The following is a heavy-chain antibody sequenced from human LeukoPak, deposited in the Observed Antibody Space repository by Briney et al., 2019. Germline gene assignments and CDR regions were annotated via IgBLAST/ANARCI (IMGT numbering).Heavy chain of an antibody. V-gene: IGHV3-23*01. Sequence: GSLRLSCAASGFTFSSYAMSWVRQAPGKGLEWVSAISGSGGSTYYADSVKGRFTVSRDNSKNTLYLQMNSLRAEDTAVYYCAKDANSGSYYGLFDYWGQGTLVTVSS. D-gene: IGHD1-26*01. CDR2: ISGSGGST. CDR3: AKDANSGSYYGLFDY. J-gene: IGHJ4*02. CDR1: GFTFSSYA.